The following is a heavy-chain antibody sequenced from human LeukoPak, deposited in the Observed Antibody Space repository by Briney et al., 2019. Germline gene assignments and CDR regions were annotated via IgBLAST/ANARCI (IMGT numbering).Heavy chain of an antibody. V-gene: IGHV3-23*01. J-gene: IGHJ4*02. CDR3: AKDFTHIDGSYTHFDH. Sequence: GGSLRLACAASGFTLSNYAVSWVRQAPGKGLEWVSAISGSGGSIFYADSVKGRFSISRDNSKNTLYLQMSSLRGEESAVYYCAKDFTHIDGSYTHFDHWGQGTLVTVSS. CDR1: GFTLSNYA. CDR2: ISGSGGSI. D-gene: IGHD5-24*01.